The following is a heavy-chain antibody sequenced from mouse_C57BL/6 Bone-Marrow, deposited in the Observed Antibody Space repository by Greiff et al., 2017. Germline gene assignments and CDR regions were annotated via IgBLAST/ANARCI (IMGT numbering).Heavy chain of an antibody. Sequence: EVQVVESGGGLVQPGGSMKLSCAASGFTFSDAWMDWVRQSPEKGLEWVAEIRNKANNHATYYAESVKGRFTISRDDSKSSVYLQMNSLRAEDTGIYYCTRLAGYYVFFAYWGQGTLVTVSA. CDR1: GFTFSDAW. V-gene: IGHV6-6*01. D-gene: IGHD2-3*01. J-gene: IGHJ3*01. CDR3: TRLAGYYVFFAY. CDR2: IRNKANNHAT.